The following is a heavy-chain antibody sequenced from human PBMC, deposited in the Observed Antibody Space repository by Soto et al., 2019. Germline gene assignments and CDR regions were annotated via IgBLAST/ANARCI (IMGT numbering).Heavy chain of an antibody. CDR3: ASPPGYYDSSGYYYGY. Sequence: EVQLVESGGGLIQPGGSLRLSCAASGFTVSSNYMSWVRQAPGKGLEWVSVIYSGGSRYYADSVKGRFTISRDNSKTALYLQMNSLRAEDTAVYYCASPPGYYDSSGYYYGYWGQGTVVRDSS. J-gene: IGHJ4*02. D-gene: IGHD3-22*01. CDR2: IYSGGSR. V-gene: IGHV3-53*01. CDR1: GFTVSSNY.